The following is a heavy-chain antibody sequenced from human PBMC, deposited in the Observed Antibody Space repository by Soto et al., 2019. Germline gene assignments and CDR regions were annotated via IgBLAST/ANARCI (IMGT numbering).Heavy chain of an antibody. D-gene: IGHD5-18*01. CDR3: ARLQPPAPETWFDP. Sequence: SETLSLTCTVSGGSISSYYWSWIRQPPGKGLEWIGYIYDSGSTNYNPSLKSRVTISVDTSKNQFSLKLSSVTAADTAVYYCARLQPPAPETWFDPWGQGTLVTVSS. CDR1: GGSISSYY. V-gene: IGHV4-59*08. J-gene: IGHJ5*02. CDR2: IYDSGST.